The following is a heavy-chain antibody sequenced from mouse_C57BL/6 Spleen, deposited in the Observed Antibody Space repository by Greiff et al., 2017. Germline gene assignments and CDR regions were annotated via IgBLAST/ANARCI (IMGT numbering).Heavy chain of an antibody. J-gene: IGHJ4*01. V-gene: IGHV5-12*01. CDR2: ISNGGGST. CDR3: ARQGPIYYDYNGCCAIDY. D-gene: IGHD2-4*01. CDR1: GFTFSDYY. Sequence: EVKLLESGGGLVQPGASLKLSCAASGFTFSDYYMYWVRQTPEKRLEWVAYISNGGGSTYYPDTVKGRFTISRDNAKNTLYLQLSRLKSEDTAMYYCARQGPIYYDYNGCCAIDYWGKGTSVTVSS.